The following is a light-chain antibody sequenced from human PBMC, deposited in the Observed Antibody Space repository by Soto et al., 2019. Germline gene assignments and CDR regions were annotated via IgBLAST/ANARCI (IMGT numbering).Light chain of an antibody. J-gene: IGKJ1*01. CDR1: QSVSSN. Sequence: EIVMTQSPATLSVSPGERATLSCRASQSVSSNLAWYQQKPGQAPRLLIYGASTRATGIPARFSASGSGTEFTLTIRSLKSEDFAAYYCQQYNNWRTFRQGTKGDIK. V-gene: IGKV3-15*01. CDR2: GAS. CDR3: QQYNNWRT.